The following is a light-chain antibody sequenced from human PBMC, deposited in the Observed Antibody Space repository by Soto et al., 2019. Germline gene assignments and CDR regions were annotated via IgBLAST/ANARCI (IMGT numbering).Light chain of an antibody. J-gene: IGKJ2*01. CDR2: GAS. CDR3: HQFGSSRPWGYT. CDR1: QSVDSRF. Sequence: EIVLPQSPDTLSLSPGERATLSCRASQSVDSRFLAWYQQKRGQAPRLLISGASSRATGIPDRFSGSGSGTNCTLTTIRLEAEEFAVYYCHQFGSSRPWGYTFGQGTKLEIK. V-gene: IGKV3-20*01.